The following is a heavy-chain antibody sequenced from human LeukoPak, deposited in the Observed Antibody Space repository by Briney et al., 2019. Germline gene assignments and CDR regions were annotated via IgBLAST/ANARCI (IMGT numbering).Heavy chain of an antibody. V-gene: IGHV3-30*02. CDR2: IRYDGSNK. CDR3: ARDRHLWGLGAAFDY. J-gene: IGHJ4*02. D-gene: IGHD1-26*01. CDR1: GFTFSSYG. Sequence: PGGSLRLSCAASGFTFSSYGMHWVRQAPGKGLEWVAFIRYDGSNKYYADSVKGRFTISRDNSKNTLYLQMNSLRAEDTAVYYCARDRHLWGLGAAFDYWGQGTLVTVSS.